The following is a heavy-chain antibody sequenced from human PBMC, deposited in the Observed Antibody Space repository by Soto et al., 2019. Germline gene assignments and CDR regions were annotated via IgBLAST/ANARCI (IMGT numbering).Heavy chain of an antibody. V-gene: IGHV3-74*01. Sequence: GGSLRLSCTASGFTLSNYWMHWVRQAPGKGLVWVSRINSDGSITDYADFVRGRFTIYRDDAKNTVFLQMNSLRVEDTAQYYCARDGPYSYGTFDYWGQGTLVTVSS. D-gene: IGHD5-18*01. CDR2: INSDGSIT. CDR1: GFTLSNYW. CDR3: ARDGPYSYGTFDY. J-gene: IGHJ4*02.